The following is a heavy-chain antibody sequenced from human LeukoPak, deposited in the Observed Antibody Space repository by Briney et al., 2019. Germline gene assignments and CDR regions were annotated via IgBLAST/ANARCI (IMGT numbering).Heavy chain of an antibody. CDR2: TYYRSTWYN. CDR1: GDSVSSSSVT. V-gene: IGHV6-1*01. Sequence: SQTLSLTCAISGDSVSSSSVTWTWIRPSPSSGLEWLGRTYYRSTWYNDYAVSVRGRITVNPDTSKNQFSLHLNSVTPEDTAVYYCARRLTQYDCFDPWGQGILVTVSS. D-gene: IGHD2-2*01. CDR3: ARRLTQYDCFDP. J-gene: IGHJ5*02.